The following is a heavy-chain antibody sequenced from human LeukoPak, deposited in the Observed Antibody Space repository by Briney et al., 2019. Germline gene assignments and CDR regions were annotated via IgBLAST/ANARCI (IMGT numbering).Heavy chain of an antibody. V-gene: IGHV4-30-2*01. CDR1: GGSISSGLYS. D-gene: IGHD2-15*01. J-gene: IGHJ4*02. CDR3: ARDPGYCSGGSCYYFDY. CDR2: IYHSGST. Sequence: SETLSLTCDVSGGSISSGLYSWSWIRQPLGKGLEWIGYIYHSGSTYYNPSLKSRVTISVDRSKNQFSLKLSSVTAADTAVYYCARDPGYCSGGSCYYFDYWGQGTLVTVSS.